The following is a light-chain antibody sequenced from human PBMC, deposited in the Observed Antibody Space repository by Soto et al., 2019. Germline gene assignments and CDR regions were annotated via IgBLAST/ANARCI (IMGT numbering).Light chain of an antibody. CDR2: GAS. Sequence: EIVLTQSPGTLSLSPGDRAALSCRASQSVSSSYLAWYQQKPGQAPRLLIYGASSRATGIPDRFSGSGSGTDFTLTISRLEPEEFAVYYCQQYGSSPPYTFVQGTKLEIK. CDR1: QSVSSSY. J-gene: IGKJ2*01. V-gene: IGKV3-20*01. CDR3: QQYGSSPPYT.